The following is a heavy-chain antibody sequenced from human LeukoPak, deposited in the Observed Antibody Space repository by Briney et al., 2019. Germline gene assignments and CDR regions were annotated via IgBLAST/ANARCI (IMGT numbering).Heavy chain of an antibody. CDR2: IYPADSDT. CDR3: ARRCMSGYCSSGGPMDDY. D-gene: IGHD2-15*01. J-gene: IGHJ4*02. CDR1: GYSFTRYW. Sequence: GESLKISCKGSGYSFTRYWIGWVRQMPETGLEWMGVIYPADSDTTYNPSFQGQVPISVDRSINTAYLQRSSLKASDTAMYYCARRCMSGYCSSGGPMDDYWGQGTLVTVSS. V-gene: IGHV5-51*01.